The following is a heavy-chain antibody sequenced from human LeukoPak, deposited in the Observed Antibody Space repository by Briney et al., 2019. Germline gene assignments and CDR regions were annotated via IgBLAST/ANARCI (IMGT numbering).Heavy chain of an antibody. D-gene: IGHD3-22*01. CDR3: ARGDYDSSGYYYVGY. CDR2: IYYSGST. CDR1: GGSISSYY. Sequence: PSETLSLTCTVSGGSISSYYWSWIRQPPGKGLEWIGYIYYSGSTNYNPSLKSRVTISVDTSKNQFPLKLSSVTAADTAVYYCARGDYDSSGYYYVGYWGQGTLVTVSS. J-gene: IGHJ4*02. V-gene: IGHV4-59*01.